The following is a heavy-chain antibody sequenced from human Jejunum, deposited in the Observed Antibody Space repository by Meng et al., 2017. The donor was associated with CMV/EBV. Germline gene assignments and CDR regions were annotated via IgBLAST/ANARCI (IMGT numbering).Heavy chain of an antibody. Sequence: TCAVYGGSFSNYYWSWIRQTPGKGLEWIGEVSHDGSTNYNPSLKSRVTISVDTSKNQFSLTLTSATAADTAVYYCVRDPFREWFDPWGQGTLVTSPQ. CDR1: GGSFSNYY. V-gene: IGHV4-34*01. CDR2: VSHDGST. D-gene: IGHD3-10*01. J-gene: IGHJ5*02. CDR3: VRDPFREWFDP.